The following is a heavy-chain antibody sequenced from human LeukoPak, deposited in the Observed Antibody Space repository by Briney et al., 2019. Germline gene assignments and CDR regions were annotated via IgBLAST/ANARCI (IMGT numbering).Heavy chain of an antibody. V-gene: IGHV4-39*07. CDR2: INHSGST. D-gene: IGHD5-12*01. Sequence: ASETLSLTCTVSGGSISSGGYYWSWIRQPPGKGLEWIGEINHSGSTNYNPSLKSRVTISVDTSKNQFSLKLSSVTAADTAVYYCARAGEWLRALDYWGQGTLVTVSS. CDR1: GGSISSGGYY. J-gene: IGHJ4*02. CDR3: ARAGEWLRALDY.